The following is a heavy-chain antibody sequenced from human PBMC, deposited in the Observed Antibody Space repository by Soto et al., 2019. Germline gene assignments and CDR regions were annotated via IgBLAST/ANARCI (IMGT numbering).Heavy chain of an antibody. CDR3: GAATGAY. V-gene: IGHV3-21*01. J-gene: IGHJ4*02. Sequence: EVQLVESGGGLVKPGGSLRLSCAASGFTFSSYTMNWVRQAPGKGLEWVSSISRSSSYIYFADSVKGRFTNSRDNAKNSLYLQMNSLRAEDTAVYYCGAATGAYWGQGTLVTVSS. D-gene: IGHD2-15*01. CDR1: GFTFSSYT. CDR2: ISRSSSYI.